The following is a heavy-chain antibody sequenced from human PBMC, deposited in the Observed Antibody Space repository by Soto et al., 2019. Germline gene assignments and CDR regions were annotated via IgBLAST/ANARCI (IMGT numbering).Heavy chain of an antibody. V-gene: IGHV1-69*13. D-gene: IGHD2-2*01. CDR1: GVTFSSYA. CDR3: ARDASRGCSSTSCKGGNWFDP. J-gene: IGHJ5*02. Sequence: GASVKVSCKASGVTFSSYAISWVRQAPGQGLEWMGGIIPIFGTANYAQKFQGRVTITADESTSTAYMELSSLRSEDTAVYYCARDASRGCSSTSCKGGNWFDPWGQGTLVTVSS. CDR2: IIPIFGTA.